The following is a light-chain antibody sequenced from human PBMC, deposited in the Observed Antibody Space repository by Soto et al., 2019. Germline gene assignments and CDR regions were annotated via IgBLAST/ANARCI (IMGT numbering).Light chain of an antibody. J-gene: IGKJ4*01. CDR3: QQANSFPLT. CDR2: KAS. V-gene: IGKV1-12*01. Sequence: DIQMTQSPSSLSASIGDRVTITCQASHDISHSLNWYQQKPGKAPKLRIYKASSLERGVPSRFSGSGSGTDFTLTISSLQPEDFATYYCQQANSFPLTFGGGTKVDIK. CDR1: HDISHS.